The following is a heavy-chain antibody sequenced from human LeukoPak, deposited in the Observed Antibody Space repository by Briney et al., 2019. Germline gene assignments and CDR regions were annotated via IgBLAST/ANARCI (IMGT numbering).Heavy chain of an antibody. CDR3: SVGATISRMDFYY. CDR1: GGSLSSYY. D-gene: IGHD1-26*01. J-gene: IGHJ4*02. V-gene: IGHV4-59*01. Sequence: SETLSLTCTVSGGSLSSYYWSWIRQPPGKGLEWIGYIYYSGSTNYNPSLKSRATISVDTSKNQFSLKLSSVTAPDTAVYYCSVGATISRMDFYYWGQGTLVTVSS. CDR2: IYYSGST.